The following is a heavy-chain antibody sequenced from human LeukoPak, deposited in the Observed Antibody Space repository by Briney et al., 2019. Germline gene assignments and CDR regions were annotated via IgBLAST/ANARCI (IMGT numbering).Heavy chain of an antibody. CDR2: ITTGRGET. J-gene: IGHJ3*02. V-gene: IGHV1-3*04. Sequence: GASVKVSCKASGYTFTDYALHWVRQAPGQSLEWMGWITTGRGETRYSQEFQRRITFTRDTSISTAYMELSRLRSDDTAVYYCARASDGYYYDSRGAFDIWGQGTMVTVSS. D-gene: IGHD3-22*01. CDR3: ARASDGYYYDSRGAFDI. CDR1: GYTFTDYA.